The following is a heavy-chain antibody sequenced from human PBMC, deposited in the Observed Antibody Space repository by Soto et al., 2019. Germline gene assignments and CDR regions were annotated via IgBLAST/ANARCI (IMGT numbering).Heavy chain of an antibody. CDR2: IWYDGSNK. CDR3: ARDWGGSYLGY. V-gene: IGHV3-33*01. D-gene: IGHD1-26*01. Sequence: QVQLLESGGGVVQPGRSLILSCAASGFTFLSDGMHWFRQAPGKGLEWVAGIWYDGSNKYYADSVKGRFTISRDNSKNTLYLQMTSLRAEDTAVYYCARDWGGSYLGYWGQGTLVTVSS. J-gene: IGHJ4*02. CDR1: GFTFLSDG.